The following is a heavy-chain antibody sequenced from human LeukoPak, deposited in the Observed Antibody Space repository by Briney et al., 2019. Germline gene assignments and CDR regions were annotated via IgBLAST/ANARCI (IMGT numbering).Heavy chain of an antibody. D-gene: IGHD3-10*01. Sequence: PSETLSLTCGVYGGSFNTYFWSWIRQPPGKGLEWIGEINHSGSTHYNPSLKSRVTISVDTSKNQFFLKLFSVTAADTAVYYCARGRFGPDYYGSGSYYGRWGQGTPVTVSS. CDR2: INHSGST. CDR3: ARGRFGPDYYGSGSYYGR. V-gene: IGHV4-34*01. CDR1: GGSFNTYF. J-gene: IGHJ4*02.